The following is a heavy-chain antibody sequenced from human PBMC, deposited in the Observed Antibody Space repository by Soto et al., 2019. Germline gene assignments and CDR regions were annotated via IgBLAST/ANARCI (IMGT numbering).Heavy chain of an antibody. V-gene: IGHV4-30-2*01. CDR3: AREGSGAGGMDV. D-gene: IGHD1-26*01. CDR1: GGSISSGGYS. Sequence: QLQLQESGSGLVKPSQTLSLTCAVSGGSISSGGYSWSWIRQPPGKGLEWIGYIYHSGSTYYNPSLKSRVTVSLDRYKNQFSLKLSSVTAADTAVYYCAREGSGAGGMDVWGQGTTVTVSS. CDR2: IYHSGST. J-gene: IGHJ6*02.